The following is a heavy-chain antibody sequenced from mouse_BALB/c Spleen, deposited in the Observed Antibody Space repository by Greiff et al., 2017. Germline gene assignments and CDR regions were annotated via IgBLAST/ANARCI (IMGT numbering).Heavy chain of an antibody. CDR2: ISYDGSN. D-gene: IGHD2-4*01. J-gene: IGHJ4*01. Sequence: EVQLQESGPGLVKPSQSLSLSCSVTGFSFTSFFFCYFLRQFPGNKLEWMGYISYDGSNYYNPSLKNRISITRDTSKNQFFLKLNSVTTEDTAKYYCAIYYDYDYDDMDDWGQGTTVTVSA. CDR3: AIYYDYDYDDMDD. CDR1: GFSFTSFFF. V-gene: IGHV3-6*02.